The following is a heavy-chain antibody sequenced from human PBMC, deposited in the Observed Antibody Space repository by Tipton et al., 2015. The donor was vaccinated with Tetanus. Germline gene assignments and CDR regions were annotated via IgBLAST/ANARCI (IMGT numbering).Heavy chain of an antibody. Sequence: TLSLTCAVYGGSFSGYYWSWIRQPPGKGLEWIGEINHSGSTNYNPSLKSRVTISVDTPKNQFSLKLSSVTAADTAVYYCARGLEMATIGKAFDIWGQGTMVTVSS. CDR1: GGSFSGYY. CDR2: INHSGST. J-gene: IGHJ3*02. D-gene: IGHD5-24*01. CDR3: ARGLEMATIGKAFDI. V-gene: IGHV4-34*01.